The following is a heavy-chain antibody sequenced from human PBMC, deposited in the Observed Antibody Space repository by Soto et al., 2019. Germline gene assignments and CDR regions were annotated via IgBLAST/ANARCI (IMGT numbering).Heavy chain of an antibody. CDR3: AHTYYDFWSGYYTRLPDY. J-gene: IGHJ4*02. Sequence: QITLKESGPTLVKPTQTLTLTCTFSGFSLSTSGVGVGWIRQPPGKALEWLALIYWADDKRYSPSLKTTLTITKYTSKNQVVLTMTNMDPVDTATYYCAHTYYDFWSGYYTRLPDYWGQGTLVTVSS. CDR1: GFSLSTSGVG. V-gene: IGHV2-5*02. D-gene: IGHD3-3*01. CDR2: IYWADDK.